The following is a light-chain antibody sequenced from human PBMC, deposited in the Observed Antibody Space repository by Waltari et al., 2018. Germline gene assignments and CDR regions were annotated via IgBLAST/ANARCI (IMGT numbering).Light chain of an antibody. Sequence: IRITQSPSSLSATTGDRVTITCRASQGISSYFAWYQQKPGKAPKVLIYAASTLQSGVPSRFSGSGSGTDFTLTISCLQSEDFAIYYCQQYYSNPATFGQGTKVEIK. CDR1: QGISSY. CDR3: QQYYSNPAT. J-gene: IGKJ1*01. V-gene: IGKV1-8*01. CDR2: AAS.